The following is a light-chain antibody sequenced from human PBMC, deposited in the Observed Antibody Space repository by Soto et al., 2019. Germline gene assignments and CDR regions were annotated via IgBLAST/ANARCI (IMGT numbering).Light chain of an antibody. CDR3: QVRTMWSIA. J-gene: IGKJ5*01. Sequence: AFTPTPATLFLSQSAVATPSCPASQSVRGLLAWYQQKPGQAPRLLIYDASNRATGIPARFSGSGSGTDFTLIINSLEPEDFAVYYCQVRTMWSIAFGQGTRLEIK. CDR1: QSVRGL. V-gene: IGKV3-11*01. CDR2: DAS.